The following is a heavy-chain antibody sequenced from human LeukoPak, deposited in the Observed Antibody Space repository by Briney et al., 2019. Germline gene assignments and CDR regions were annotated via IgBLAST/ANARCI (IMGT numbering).Heavy chain of an antibody. V-gene: IGHV3-30*18. CDR2: IPYDGSNK. CDR3: AKGSSYYDILTGYYGFDY. D-gene: IGHD3-9*01. CDR1: GFTFSSYG. Sequence: GRSLRLSCAASGFTFSSYGMHWVRQAPGKGLEWVAVIPYDGSNKYYADSVKGRFTISRDNSKNTLYLQMNSLRAEDTAVYYCAKGSSYYDILTGYYGFDYWGQGTLVTVSS. J-gene: IGHJ4*02.